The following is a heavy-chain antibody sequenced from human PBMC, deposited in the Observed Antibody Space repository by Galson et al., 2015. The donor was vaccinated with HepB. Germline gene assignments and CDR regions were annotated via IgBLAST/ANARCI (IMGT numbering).Heavy chain of an antibody. V-gene: IGHV4-59*11. J-gene: IGHJ5*02. CDR3: ARTEVNWTYVWFAP. CDR1: GASISSHY. CDR2: IYNSGST. D-gene: IGHD1-7*01. Sequence: SETLSLTCTVSGASISSHYWSWIRQPPGKGLEWIGYIYNSGSTNYNPSLKSRVTMSVDTSKSQFSLKLTSMTAADTAVYYYARTEVNWTYVWFAPWGQGTLVTVSS.